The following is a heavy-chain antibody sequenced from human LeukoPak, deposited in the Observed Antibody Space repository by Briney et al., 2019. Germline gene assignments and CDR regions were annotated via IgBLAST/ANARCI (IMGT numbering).Heavy chain of an antibody. J-gene: IGHJ4*02. CDR2: INPNTGGA. D-gene: IGHD1-26*01. CDR3: ARDLTSTSHWEFDY. V-gene: IGHV1-2*04. Sequence: GASVKVSCKASGYTFADYFIHRVRQAPGQGLEWMGRINPNTGGAEYAPKFQGWVTMTRDTSISTAYVEVNRLISDDTAVYYCARDLTSTSHWEFDYWGQGTLVIVSS. CDR1: GYTFADYF.